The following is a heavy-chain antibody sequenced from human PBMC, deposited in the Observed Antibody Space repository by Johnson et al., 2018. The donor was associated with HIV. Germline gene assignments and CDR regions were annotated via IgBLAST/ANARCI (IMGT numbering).Heavy chain of an antibody. J-gene: IGHJ3*02. CDR3: ARDRTGGSYPRAFDI. D-gene: IGHD1-26*01. V-gene: IGHV3-53*01. CDR2: IYSGGNT. Sequence: VQLVESGGGLIQPGGYLRLSCAASGFTVSSNYMSWVRQAPGKGLEWVSVIYSGGNTFYADSVRGRFTIARDTSKNTLYLQMNSLRAEDTALYYCARDRTGGSYPRAFDIWGQGTMVTVSS. CDR1: GFTVSSNY.